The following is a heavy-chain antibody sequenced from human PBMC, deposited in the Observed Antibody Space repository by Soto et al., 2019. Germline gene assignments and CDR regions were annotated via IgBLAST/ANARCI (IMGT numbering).Heavy chain of an antibody. Sequence: GGSLRLSCAASGFTVSSYAMSWVRQAPGKGLEWVSAISGSGGSTYYADSVKGRFTISRDNSKNTPYLQMNSLRAEDTAVYYCAKDSMVYVTNWFDPWGQGTLVTVSS. D-gene: IGHD2-8*01. CDR2: ISGSGGST. J-gene: IGHJ5*02. CDR1: GFTVSSYA. CDR3: AKDSMVYVTNWFDP. V-gene: IGHV3-23*01.